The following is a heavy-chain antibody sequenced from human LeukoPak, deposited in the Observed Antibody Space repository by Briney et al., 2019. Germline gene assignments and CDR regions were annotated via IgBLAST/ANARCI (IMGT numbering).Heavy chain of an antibody. J-gene: IGHJ4*02. CDR3: ARSPEPYGSGSIVFDY. CDR1: GYTFTSYG. V-gene: IGHV1-18*01. Sequence: ASVKVSCKASGYTFTSYGISWVRQAPGQGLEWMGWISAYNGNTNYAQKLQGRVTITADKSTSTAYMELSSLRSEDTAVYYCARSPEPYGSGSIVFDYWGQGTLVTVSS. D-gene: IGHD3-10*01. CDR2: ISAYNGNT.